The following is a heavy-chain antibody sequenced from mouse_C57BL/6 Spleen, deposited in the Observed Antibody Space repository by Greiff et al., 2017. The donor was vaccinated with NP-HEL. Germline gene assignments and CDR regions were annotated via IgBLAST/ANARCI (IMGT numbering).Heavy chain of an antibody. Sequence: LQESGAELVRPGASVTLSCKASGYTFTDYEMHWVKQTPVHGLEWIGAIDPETGGTAYNQKFKGKAILTADKSSSTAYMELRSLTSEDSAVYYCTRYYGDFDYWGQGTTLTVSS. V-gene: IGHV1-15*01. CDR2: IDPETGGT. CDR1: GYTFTDYE. D-gene: IGHD1-1*01. J-gene: IGHJ2*01. CDR3: TRYYGDFDY.